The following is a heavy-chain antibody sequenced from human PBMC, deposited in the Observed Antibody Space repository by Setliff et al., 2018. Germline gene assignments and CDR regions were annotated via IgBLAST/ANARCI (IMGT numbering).Heavy chain of an antibody. D-gene: IGHD5-12*01. CDR2: VYHSGTA. J-gene: IGHJ4*02. CDR1: DGSSSSHY. V-gene: IGHV4-59*11. CDR3: ARGGTFRYFDF. Sequence: SETLSLTCTVSDGSSSSHYWSWIRQPPGKGLEWIGYVYHSGTANYSPSLRSRLTISVDTSKNQFSLKLRSVTAADTAVYYCARGGTFRYFDFWGQGAPVTVSS.